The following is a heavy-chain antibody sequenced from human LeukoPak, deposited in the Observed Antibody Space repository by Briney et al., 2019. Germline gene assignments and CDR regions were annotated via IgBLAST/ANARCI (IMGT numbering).Heavy chain of an antibody. CDR3: ARDPDLLWFGELLPDY. J-gene: IGHJ4*02. Sequence: SETLSLTCTVSGGSISSSSYYWGWIRQPPGKGLEWTGSIYYSGSTYYNPSLKSRVTISVDTSKNQFSLKLSSVTAADTAVYYCARDPDLLWFGELLPDYWGQGTLVTVSS. CDR2: IYYSGST. D-gene: IGHD3-10*01. V-gene: IGHV4-39*07. CDR1: GGSISSSSYY.